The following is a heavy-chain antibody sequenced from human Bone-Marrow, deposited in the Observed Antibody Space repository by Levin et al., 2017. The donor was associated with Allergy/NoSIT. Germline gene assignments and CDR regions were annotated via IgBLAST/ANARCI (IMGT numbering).Heavy chain of an antibody. V-gene: IGHV3-23*01. D-gene: IGHD6-6*01. J-gene: IGHJ6*02. Sequence: GGSLRLSCVASGFTFSRYAISWVRQAPGKGLEWVASITDRGDRAYYADSVKGRFTISRDNSRDTLNLQMNSLRADDTALYYCATIEYSSSDRSFYGLDVWGQGTTVSVSS. CDR3: ATIEYSSSDRSFYGLDV. CDR1: GFTFSRYA. CDR2: ITDRGDRA.